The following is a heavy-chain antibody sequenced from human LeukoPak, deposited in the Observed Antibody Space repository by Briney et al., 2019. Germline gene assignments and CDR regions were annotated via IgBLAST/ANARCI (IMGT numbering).Heavy chain of an antibody. J-gene: IGHJ6*03. Sequence: ASVKVSCKASGYTFTGYFIHWVRQAPGQGLEWMGWINPHSGGTNYAQKFQGRVTMTRDTSISTAYMELSRLRSDDTAVYYCARGVATTNLPQYYYYMDVWGKGTAVTVSS. CDR1: GYTFTGYF. CDR2: INPHSGGT. V-gene: IGHV1-2*02. D-gene: IGHD5-12*01. CDR3: ARGVATTNLPQYYYYMDV.